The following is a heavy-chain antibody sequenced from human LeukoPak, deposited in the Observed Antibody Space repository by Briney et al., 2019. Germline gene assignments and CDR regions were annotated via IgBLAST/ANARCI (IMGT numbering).Heavy chain of an antibody. J-gene: IGHJ4*02. CDR3: AREHEEGVDY. D-gene: IGHD3-16*01. CDR2: IGTRSTSI. Sequence: GGSLRLSCAASGFTFSNYAMNWVRQAPGKGLEWVSSIGTRSTSIYYADSVKGRFTISRDNAKNSLYLQMNSLTIEDTAMYYCAREHEEGVDYWGQGTLVTVSS. V-gene: IGHV3-21*01. CDR1: GFTFSNYA.